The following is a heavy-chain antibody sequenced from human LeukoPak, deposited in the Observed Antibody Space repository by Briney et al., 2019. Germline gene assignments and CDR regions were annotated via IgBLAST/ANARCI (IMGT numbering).Heavy chain of an antibody. Sequence: SETLSLTCVVYGGSFSGYYWSWIRQPPGKGLEWIGEINHSGSTNYDPSLKSRVTISVDTSKNQFSLKLSSVTAADTTVYYCARKRITIFGVVYAFDIWGQGTMVTVSS. D-gene: IGHD3-3*01. CDR2: INHSGST. CDR3: ARKRITIFGVVYAFDI. V-gene: IGHV4-34*01. J-gene: IGHJ3*02. CDR1: GGSFSGYY.